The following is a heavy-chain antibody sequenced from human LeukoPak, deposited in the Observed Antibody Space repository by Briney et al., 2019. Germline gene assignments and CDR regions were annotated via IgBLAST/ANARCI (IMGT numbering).Heavy chain of an antibody. V-gene: IGHV3-23*01. Sequence: PGGSLRLSCVASGFTFNIYGMNWARQAPGKGLEWFSGIGGSGDRTYYADSVKGRFIISRDNSKNTMYLQMSSLRDEDTAVYYCVRDEWFGEYAYWGQGTLVTVSS. CDR3: VRDEWFGEYAY. CDR1: GFTFNIYG. J-gene: IGHJ4*02. CDR2: IGGSGDRT. D-gene: IGHD3-10*01.